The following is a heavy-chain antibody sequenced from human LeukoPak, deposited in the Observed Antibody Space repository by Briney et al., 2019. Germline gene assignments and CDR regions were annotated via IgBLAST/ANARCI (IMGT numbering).Heavy chain of an antibody. J-gene: IGHJ4*02. Sequence: GASVGVSCKASGYPFTDQFINWVRQAPGRGLEWMGWINPNSGDTNYEQRFQGRVTMTRDTSISTAYMDLTRLASDDTAVYYCARGELLVDYWGQGTLVTVSS. V-gene: IGHV1-2*02. CDR1: GYPFTDQF. CDR2: INPNSGDT. D-gene: IGHD3-10*01. CDR3: ARGELLVDY.